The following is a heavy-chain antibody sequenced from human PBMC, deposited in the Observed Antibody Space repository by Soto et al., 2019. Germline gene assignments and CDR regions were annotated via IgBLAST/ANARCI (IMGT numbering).Heavy chain of an antibody. CDR1: GYTFATYG. CDR2: ISADNDYT. CDR3: ARYSHTSSWFIYYYYYGMDV. D-gene: IGHD6-13*01. Sequence: ASVKVSCKASGYTFATYGIAWVRQAPGQGLEWTGWISADNDYTNYAQNFQGRVTMTADTSTTTAYMEVRSLRFDDTAIYYCARYSHTSSWFIYYYYYGMDVWGQGTTVTVSS. J-gene: IGHJ6*02. V-gene: IGHV1-18*01.